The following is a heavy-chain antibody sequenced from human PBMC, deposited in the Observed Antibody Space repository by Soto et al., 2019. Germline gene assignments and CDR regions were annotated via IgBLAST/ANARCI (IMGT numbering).Heavy chain of an antibody. CDR1: GFNFDAYA. Sequence: GGSLRLSCAASGFNFDAYAMHWVRRAPGKGLEWVSGLKWNGDNVGYADSVRGRFTISRDNAKNSLYLQMNSLRVEDTAFYYCAKDGGHCSGVDCFFDTWGQGTLVTVSS. D-gene: IGHD2-21*02. CDR3: AKDGGHCSGVDCFFDT. V-gene: IGHV3-9*01. J-gene: IGHJ4*02. CDR2: LKWNGDNV.